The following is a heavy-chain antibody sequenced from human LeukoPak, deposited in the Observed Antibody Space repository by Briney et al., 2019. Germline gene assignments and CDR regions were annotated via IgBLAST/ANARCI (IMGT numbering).Heavy chain of an antibody. CDR3: ARVLYSYAQYFQH. J-gene: IGHJ1*01. D-gene: IGHD5-18*01. Sequence: SETLSLTCTVSGGSISGSSYYWGWIRQPPGKGLEWIGSIYYSGSTYYNPSLQSRVTISVDTSKNQFSLKLSSVTAADTAVYYCARVLYSYAQYFQHWGQGTLVTVSS. CDR2: IYYSGST. CDR1: GGSISGSSYY. V-gene: IGHV4-39*07.